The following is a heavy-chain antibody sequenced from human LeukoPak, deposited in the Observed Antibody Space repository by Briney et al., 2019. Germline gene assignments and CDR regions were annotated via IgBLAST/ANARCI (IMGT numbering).Heavy chain of an antibody. J-gene: IGHJ5*02. CDR1: GFTFSGSA. CDR2: IRSTANGYAT. Sequence: GGSLRLSCAASGFTFSGSALHWVRQASGKGLEWVGRIRSTANGYATAYAASVKGRFTFSRDDSKNSVYLQMNSLTSEDTAIYYCVSLHGNNIREGFDPWGQGTLVTVSS. V-gene: IGHV3-73*01. CDR3: VSLHGNNIREGFDP. D-gene: IGHD2/OR15-2a*01.